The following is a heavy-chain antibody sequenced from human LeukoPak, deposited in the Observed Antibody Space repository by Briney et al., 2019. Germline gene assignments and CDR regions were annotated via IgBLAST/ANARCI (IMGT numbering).Heavy chain of an antibody. Sequence: SETLSLTCTVSGYSIRSGYYWAWIRQPPGKGLEWIGSTYHSGGTDYNPSLKSRVSISVDTSKNQFSLQLNSLTAAGTAVYYCARDLRMGGPWRQFDYWGQGTLVTVSS. CDR2: TYHSGGT. V-gene: IGHV4-38-2*02. CDR1: GYSIRSGYY. D-gene: IGHD3-16*01. CDR3: ARDLRMGGPWRQFDY. J-gene: IGHJ4*02.